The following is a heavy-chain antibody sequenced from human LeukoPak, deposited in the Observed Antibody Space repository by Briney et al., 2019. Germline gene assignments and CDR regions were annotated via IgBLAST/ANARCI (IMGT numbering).Heavy chain of an antibody. CDR3: ARIHSYSSSWSPYYFDY. J-gene: IGHJ4*02. V-gene: IGHV4-59*01. D-gene: IGHD6-13*01. CDR1: DGSMSGYY. Sequence: KPSETLSVTCAGSDGSMSGYYSSWLREPPGKGLVGLGDIYYSGSTNYSPSLKSRVTISVDTSKNQFSLRLSSVTAADTAVYYCARIHSYSSSWSPYYFDYWGQGTLVTVSS. CDR2: IYYSGST.